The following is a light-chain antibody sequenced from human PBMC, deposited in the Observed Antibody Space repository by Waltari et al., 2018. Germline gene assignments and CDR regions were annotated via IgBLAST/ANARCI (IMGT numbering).Light chain of an antibody. CDR3: SSYTSSSPYV. Sequence: QSALTQPASVSGSPGQSITISCTGISSDVGGYNYVSWYQQYPGKAPKLMIYDVSNRPSGVSTRFSGSKSGKTASLTISGLQAEDEADYYCSSYTSSSPYVFGTGTKVTVL. J-gene: IGLJ1*01. CDR1: SSDVGGYNY. CDR2: DVS. V-gene: IGLV2-14*03.